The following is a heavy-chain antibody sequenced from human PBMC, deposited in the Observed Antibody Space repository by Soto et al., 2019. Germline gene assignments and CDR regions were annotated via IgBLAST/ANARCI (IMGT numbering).Heavy chain of an antibody. V-gene: IGHV3-7*03. CDR1: GFSFGNYW. CDR2: IKEDGSER. D-gene: IGHD3-3*01. Sequence: GGSLRLSCAVSGFSFGNYWMSWVRQAPGKGLEWLASIKEDGSERYYLDSVKGRFTISRDNAKDSLSLQMNSLRGEDTAFYYCARDVGPVTIFGEALSGYFDFWGQGTLVTVSS. CDR3: ARDVGPVTIFGEALSGYFDF. J-gene: IGHJ4*02.